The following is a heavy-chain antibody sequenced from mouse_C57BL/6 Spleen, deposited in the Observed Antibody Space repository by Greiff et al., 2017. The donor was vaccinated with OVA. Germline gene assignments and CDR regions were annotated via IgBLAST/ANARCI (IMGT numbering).Heavy chain of an antibody. V-gene: IGHV1-42*01. CDR1: GYSFTGYY. CDR2: INPSTGGT. CDR3: AHYGNYGY. Sequence: VQLQQSGPELVKPGASVKISCKASGYSFTGYYMNWVKQSPEKSLEWIGEINPSTGGTTYNQKFKAKAALTVDKSSSTAYMQLKSLTSEDSAVYYCAHYGNYGYWGQGTTLTVSS. D-gene: IGHD2-1*01. J-gene: IGHJ2*01.